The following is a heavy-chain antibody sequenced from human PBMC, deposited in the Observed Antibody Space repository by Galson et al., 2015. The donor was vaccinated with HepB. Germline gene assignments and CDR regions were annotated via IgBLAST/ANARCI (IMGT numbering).Heavy chain of an antibody. CDR2: FYHSGST. J-gene: IGHJ3*02. CDR1: GDSISRYY. D-gene: IGHD4-23*01. CDR3: ARLTGWELLGDVFDI. V-gene: IGHV4-59*08. Sequence: SETLSLTCTVSGDSISRYYWSWIRQPPGKGLEWLGYFYHSGSTNYNPSLKSRVTISVDTSKNQFSLKLGSVTAADTAVYYCARLTGWELLGDVFDIWGQGTMVTVSS.